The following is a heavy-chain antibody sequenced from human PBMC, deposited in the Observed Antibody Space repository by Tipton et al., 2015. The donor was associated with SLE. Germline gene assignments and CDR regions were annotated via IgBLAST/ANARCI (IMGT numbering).Heavy chain of an antibody. J-gene: IGHJ2*01. Sequence: SLRLSCAASGFTVSSNYMGWVRQAPGKGLEWVSVIYSGGSTYYADSVKGRSTISRHNSKNTLYLQMNSLRAEDTAVYYCAREGSAAGRYFDLWGRGTLVTVSS. V-gene: IGHV3-53*04. CDR2: IYSGGST. CDR1: GFTVSSNY. CDR3: AREGSAAGRYFDL. D-gene: IGHD6-13*01.